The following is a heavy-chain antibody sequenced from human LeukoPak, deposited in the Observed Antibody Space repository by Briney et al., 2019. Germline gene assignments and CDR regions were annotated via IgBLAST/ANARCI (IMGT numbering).Heavy chain of an antibody. J-gene: IGHJ4*02. D-gene: IGHD3-22*01. CDR1: GFTFSSYS. Sequence: GGSLRLSCAASGFTFSSYSMNWVRQAPGKGLEWVSSISSSSSYIYYADSVKGRFTISRDNAKNSLYLQMNSLRAEDTAVCYCAREYYDSSGSHYFDYWGQGTLVTVSS. V-gene: IGHV3-21*01. CDR3: AREYYDSSGSHYFDY. CDR2: ISSSSSYI.